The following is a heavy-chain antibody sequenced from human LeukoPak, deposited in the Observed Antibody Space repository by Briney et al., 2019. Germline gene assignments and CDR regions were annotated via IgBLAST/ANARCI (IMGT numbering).Heavy chain of an antibody. CDR1: GGSISNYY. J-gene: IGHJ4*02. CDR3: ARKGGSYTGDYYFDD. D-gene: IGHD1-26*01. Sequence: SETLSLTCTVSGGSISNYYWSWIRQPAGKGLGWIGRILTSGSTNYNPSLKSRVTMSVDMSKNQFSLKLTSVTAADTAVYYCARKGGSYTGDYYFDDWGQGTLVTVSS. V-gene: IGHV4-4*07. CDR2: ILTSGST.